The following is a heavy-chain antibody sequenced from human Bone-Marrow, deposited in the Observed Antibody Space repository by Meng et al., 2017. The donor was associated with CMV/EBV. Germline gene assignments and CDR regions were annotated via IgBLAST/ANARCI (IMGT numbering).Heavy chain of an antibody. J-gene: IGHJ4*02. CDR1: GGSISSSSYY. D-gene: IGHD2-2*02. CDR2: IYYSGST. V-gene: IGHV4-39*07. Sequence: SETLSLTCTVSGGSISSSSYYWGWIRQPPGKGLEWIGSIYYSGSTYYNPSLKSRVTISVDTSKNQFSLKLSSVTAADTAVYYCARVNCCSSTICYTADYWGQGTLVTVSS. CDR3: ARVNCCSSTICYTADY.